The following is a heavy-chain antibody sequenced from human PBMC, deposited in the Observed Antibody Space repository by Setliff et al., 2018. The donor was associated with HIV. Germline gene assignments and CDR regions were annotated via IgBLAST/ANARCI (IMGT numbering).Heavy chain of an antibody. CDR1: GGSISSGGYY. CDR2: IYYSGST. Sequence: SETLSLTCTVSGGSISSGGYYWSWIRQHPGKGLEWMGYIYYSGSTYYNPSLKSRVTISVDTSKNQFSLKLSSVTAADTAVYYCATESGYASLFAYWGQGTLVTVSS. V-gene: IGHV4-31*03. J-gene: IGHJ4*02. CDR3: ATESGYASLFAY. D-gene: IGHD5-12*01.